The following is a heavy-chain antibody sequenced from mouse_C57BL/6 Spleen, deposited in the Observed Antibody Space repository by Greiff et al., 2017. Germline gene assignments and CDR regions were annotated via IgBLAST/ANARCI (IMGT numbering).Heavy chain of an antibody. Sequence: VQLQQSGAGLVRPGASVKLSCTASGFTFNDYYMHWVQQRPEQGLEWIGRIDPEDGDTYYAPTFQGQSTMTGDKASNTAYLQLSSLTSEDTAVYYCATYHNASYWYFDVWGTGTTVTVSS. J-gene: IGHJ1*03. V-gene: IGHV14-1*01. CDR3: ATYHNASYWYFDV. CDR2: IDPEDGDT. CDR1: GFTFNDYY. D-gene: IGHD1-3*01.